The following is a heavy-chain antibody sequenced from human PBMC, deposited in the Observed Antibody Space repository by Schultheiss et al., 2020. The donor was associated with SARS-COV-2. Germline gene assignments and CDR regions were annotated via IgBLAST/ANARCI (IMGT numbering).Heavy chain of an antibody. CDR3: ARDGAIAVSEKNYYGMDV. V-gene: IGHV4-30-2*01. Sequence: SETLSLTCAVSGGSISSGGYSWSWIRQPPGKGLEWIGYIYHSGSTYYNPSLKSRVTISVDRSKNQFSLKLSSVTAADTAVYYCARDGAIAVSEKNYYGMDVWGQGTTVTVSS. CDR1: GGSISSGGYS. J-gene: IGHJ6*02. CDR2: IYHSGST. D-gene: IGHD6-19*01.